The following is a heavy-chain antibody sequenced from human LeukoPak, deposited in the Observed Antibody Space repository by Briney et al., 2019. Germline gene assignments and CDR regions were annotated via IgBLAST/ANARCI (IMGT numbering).Heavy chain of an antibody. Sequence: GGSLRLSCAASGFTFSNCNMNWERHAPGKGLEWVSYISSSSSTIYYADSVKGRFTISRDNAKNSLYLQMNSLRAEDTAVYYCARDLVGYSGSYEGSNYWGQGTLVTVSS. V-gene: IGHV3-48*04. CDR2: ISSSSSTI. CDR1: GFTFSNCN. CDR3: ARDLVGYSGSYEGSNY. J-gene: IGHJ4*02. D-gene: IGHD1-26*01.